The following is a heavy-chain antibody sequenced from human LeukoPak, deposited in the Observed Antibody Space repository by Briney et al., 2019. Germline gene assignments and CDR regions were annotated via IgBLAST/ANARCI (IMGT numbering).Heavy chain of an antibody. Sequence: SETLSLTCTVSGGSINNYYWSWIRQPAGKGLEWIGRIYTRASTNYNPSLKSRVTMSVDTSKNQFSLKLSSVTAADTAVYYCARGRYCSADICSGGDAFDIWGQGTMVSVSS. CDR3: ARGRYCSADICSGGDAFDI. V-gene: IGHV4-4*07. D-gene: IGHD2-15*01. J-gene: IGHJ3*02. CDR1: GGSINNYY. CDR2: IYTRAST.